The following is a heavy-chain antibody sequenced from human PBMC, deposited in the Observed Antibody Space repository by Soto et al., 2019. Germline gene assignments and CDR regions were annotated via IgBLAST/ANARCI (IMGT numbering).Heavy chain of an antibody. J-gene: IGHJ4*02. CDR3: AHCRGGVASF. CDR1: GFSLNTRDVG. V-gene: IGHV2-5*02. Sequence: QITLNESGPALVKPTQTLTLTCTFSGFSLNTRDVGVGWIRQPPGKALEWLGVVYWDDDKTYSPSLKSRLTIPKDTPNNQVVVRMTKMDPVDTATYYCAHCRGGVASFWGQGTLVTVSS. D-gene: IGHD3-16*01. CDR2: VYWDDDK.